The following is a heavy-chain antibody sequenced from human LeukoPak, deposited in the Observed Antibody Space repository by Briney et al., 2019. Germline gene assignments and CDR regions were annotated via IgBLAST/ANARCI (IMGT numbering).Heavy chain of an antibody. D-gene: IGHD6-6*01. V-gene: IGHV4-34*01. Sequence: PSETLSLNCAVYGGSFSGYYWSWIRQPPGKGLEWIGEINHSGSTNYNPSLKSRVTISVDTSKNQFSLKLSSVTAADTAVYYCARGRYSSSWDYWGQGTLVTVSS. CDR1: GGSFSGYY. CDR2: INHSGST. CDR3: ARGRYSSSWDY. J-gene: IGHJ4*02.